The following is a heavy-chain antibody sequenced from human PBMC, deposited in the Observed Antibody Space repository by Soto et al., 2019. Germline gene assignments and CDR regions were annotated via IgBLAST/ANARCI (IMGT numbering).Heavy chain of an antibody. D-gene: IGHD3-16*01. CDR2: INAGNGNT. CDR1: GYTFTSYA. V-gene: IGHV1-3*01. CDR3: ARDLWDTASSIAY. Sequence: QVQLVQSGAEVKKPGASVKVSCKASGYTFTSYAMHWVRQAPGQRLEWMGWINAGNGNTKYSQKFQGRVTITRDTSASTAYMELSSLRSEDTAVYYCARDLWDTASSIAYRGQGTLVTVSS. J-gene: IGHJ4*02.